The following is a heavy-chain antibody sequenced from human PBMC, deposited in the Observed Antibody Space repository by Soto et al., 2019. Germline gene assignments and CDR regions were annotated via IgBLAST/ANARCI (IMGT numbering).Heavy chain of an antibody. CDR2: ISHDGINK. V-gene: IGHV3-30-3*01. CDR3: GRCTSTSCHLGSDY. Sequence: QVLLVDSGGGVVQPWRSLRLSCAASGFTFSSYAMNWVRQAPGKGLEWVALISHDGINKYYADSVRGRFTISRDSSTNTLDLQMNSLRAADTAVYYCGRCTSTSCHLGSDYWGQGTLVTVSS. CDR1: GFTFSSYA. D-gene: IGHD2-2*01. J-gene: IGHJ4*02.